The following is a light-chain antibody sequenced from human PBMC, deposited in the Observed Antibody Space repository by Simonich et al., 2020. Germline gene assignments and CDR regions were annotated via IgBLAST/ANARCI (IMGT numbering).Light chain of an antibody. CDR2: VGTGGIGG. Sequence: QPVLTQPPSASASLGASVTLTCTLSSGSSNYKVDWYQQRPGKGPRFGMRVGTGGIGGSKWDGIPDRFSVLGSGLNRYLTIKNIQEEDESDYHCGADHGSGSNFVWVFGGGTKLTVL. CDR3: GADHGSGSNFVWV. V-gene: IGLV9-49*01. J-gene: IGLJ3*02. CDR1: SGSSNYK.